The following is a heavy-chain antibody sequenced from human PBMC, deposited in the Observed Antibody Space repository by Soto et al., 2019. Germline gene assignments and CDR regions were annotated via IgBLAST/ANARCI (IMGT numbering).Heavy chain of an antibody. CDR2: ISCSGGST. CDR3: AKGDGYTCFDY. Sequence: AGSLRLSCAASCFTVSSYAMSGFLQAPGKGLEWVSAISCSGGSTYYADSVKGRLTISGDNSKNTLYLQMKSLRAADTAVYYCAKGDGYTCFDYWGQGILVTVSS. J-gene: IGHJ4*02. D-gene: IGHD5-12*01. V-gene: IGHV3-23*01. CDR1: CFTVSSYA.